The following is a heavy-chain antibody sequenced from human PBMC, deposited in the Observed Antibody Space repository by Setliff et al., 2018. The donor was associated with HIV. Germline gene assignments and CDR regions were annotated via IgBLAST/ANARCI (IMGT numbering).Heavy chain of an antibody. CDR1: GFTFKNAW. CDR2: IRYDGSNQ. J-gene: IGHJ4*02. D-gene: IGHD3-16*01. Sequence: GGSLRLSCAASGFTFKNAWMNWVRQAPGKGLEWVAFIRYDGSNQYYADSVKGRFTISRDNSKNTLYLQMNSQRAEDTAVYYCAKDMNYNNDYPGVLGSWGRGTLVTVS. CDR3: AKDMNYNNDYPGVLGS. V-gene: IGHV3-30*02.